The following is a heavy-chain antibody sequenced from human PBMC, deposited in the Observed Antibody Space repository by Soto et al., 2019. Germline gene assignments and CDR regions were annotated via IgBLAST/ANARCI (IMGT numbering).Heavy chain of an antibody. CDR2: IYHSGST. J-gene: IGHJ4*02. V-gene: IGHV4-4*02. D-gene: IGHD6-19*01. CDR1: GGSISSSNW. CDR3: ARDLGDYSSGWSEDY. Sequence: TSETLSLTCAVSGGSISSSNWWGWVRQPPGKGLEWIGEIYHSGSTNYNPSLKSRVTISVDKSKNQFSLKLSSVTAADTAVYYCARDLGDYSSGWSEDYWGQGALVTVSS.